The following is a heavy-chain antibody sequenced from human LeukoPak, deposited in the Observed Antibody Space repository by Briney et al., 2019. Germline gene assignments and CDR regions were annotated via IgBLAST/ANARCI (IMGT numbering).Heavy chain of an antibody. CDR2: ISSSGSTI. Sequence: GGPLRLSCAASGFTFSSYEMNWVRQAPGKGLEWVSYISSSGSTIYYADSVKGRFTISRDNAKNSLYLQMNSLRAEDTAVYYCARARYCSSTSCPDYWGQGTLVTVSS. CDR3: ARARYCSSTSCPDY. J-gene: IGHJ4*02. V-gene: IGHV3-48*03. CDR1: GFTFSSYE. D-gene: IGHD2-2*01.